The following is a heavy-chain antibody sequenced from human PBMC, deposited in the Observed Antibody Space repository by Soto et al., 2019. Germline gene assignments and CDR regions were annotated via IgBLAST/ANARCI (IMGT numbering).Heavy chain of an antibody. CDR1: GFTFSGYG. Sequence: PGGSLRLSCAASGFTFSGYGMHWVRQAPGKGLEWVAVIWYDGSNKYYADSVKGRFTISRDNSKNTLYLQMNSLRAEDTAVYYCARESVGYCSSTSCLYGMDVWGQGTTVTVSS. D-gene: IGHD2-2*01. CDR2: IWYDGSNK. CDR3: ARESVGYCSSTSCLYGMDV. V-gene: IGHV3-33*01. J-gene: IGHJ6*02.